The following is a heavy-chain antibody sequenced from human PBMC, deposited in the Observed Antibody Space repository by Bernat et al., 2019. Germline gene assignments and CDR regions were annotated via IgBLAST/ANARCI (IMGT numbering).Heavy chain of an antibody. Sequence: EVQLVESGGGLVQPGGSLKLSCAASGFTFSGSAMHWVRQASGKGLEWVGRIRSKADGGTTDYAAPVKGRFTISRDDSKNTLYLQMNSLKTEDTAVYYCTTGSYSSGWSDAFDIWGQGTMVTVSS. CDR3: TTGSYSSGWSDAFDI. D-gene: IGHD6-19*01. CDR1: GFTFSGSA. J-gene: IGHJ3*02. V-gene: IGHV3-15*01. CDR2: IRSKADGGTT.